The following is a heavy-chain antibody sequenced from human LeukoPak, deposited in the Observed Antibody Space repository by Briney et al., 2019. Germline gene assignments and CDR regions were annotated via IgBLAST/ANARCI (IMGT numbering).Heavy chain of an antibody. CDR2: IYTSGST. CDR3: ARDNSGHYYDSSGYSAYWYFDL. J-gene: IGHJ2*01. V-gene: IGHV4-4*07. CDR1: GGSISSYY. D-gene: IGHD3-22*01. Sequence: SETLSLTCTVSGGSISSYYWSWIRQPAGKGLEWIGRIYTSGSTNYNPSLKSRVTMSVDTSKNQFPLKLSSVTAADTAVYYCARDNSGHYYDSSGYSAYWYFDLWGRGTLVTVSS.